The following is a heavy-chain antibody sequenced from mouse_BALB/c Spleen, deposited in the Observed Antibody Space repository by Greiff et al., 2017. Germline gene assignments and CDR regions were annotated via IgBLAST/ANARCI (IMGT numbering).Heavy chain of an antibody. CDR3: ARGGPLTTATKAWFAY. D-gene: IGHD1-2*01. CDR1: GFSLTSYG. Sequence: QVQLQQSGPGLVAPSQSLSITCTVSGFSLTSYGVHWVRQPPGKGLEWLGVIWAGGSTNYNSALMSRLSISKDNSKSQVFLKMNSLQTDDTAMYYCARGGPLTTATKAWFAYWGQGTLVTVSA. CDR2: IWAGGST. V-gene: IGHV2-9*02. J-gene: IGHJ3*01.